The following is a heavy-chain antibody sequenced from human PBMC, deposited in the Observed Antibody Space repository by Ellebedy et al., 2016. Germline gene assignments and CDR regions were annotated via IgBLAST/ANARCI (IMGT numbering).Heavy chain of an antibody. D-gene: IGHD2-15*01. Sequence: GESLKISCAASGFTFSSYAMRWLRQAPGKRLEWVSSFSGSVKTTYTADSVKGRFIVSRDSSRNTLYLQMNSLRAEDTALYYCAKATLGTCSGAKCYYFDYWGRGTPVTVSS. CDR1: GFTFSSYA. CDR2: FSGSVKTT. CDR3: AKATLGTCSGAKCYYFDY. V-gene: IGHV3-23*01. J-gene: IGHJ4*02.